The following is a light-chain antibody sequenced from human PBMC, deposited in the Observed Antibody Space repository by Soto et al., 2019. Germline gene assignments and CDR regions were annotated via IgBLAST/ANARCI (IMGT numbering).Light chain of an antibody. Sequence: EIVMTQSPATLSVSPGDRATLSCRASQSVGGSLAWYQQKPAQAPRLLIYDVSTRATGIPARFSGSGSGTEFTLTISSLQSEDFAVYYCQQYNKWPLFAFGPGTKVDSK. V-gene: IGKV3-15*01. CDR2: DVS. CDR3: QQYNKWPLFA. CDR1: QSVGGS. J-gene: IGKJ3*01.